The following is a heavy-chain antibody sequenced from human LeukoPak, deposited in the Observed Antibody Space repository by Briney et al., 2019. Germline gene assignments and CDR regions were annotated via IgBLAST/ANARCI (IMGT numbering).Heavy chain of an antibody. Sequence: GGSLRLSCAASGFAFSSYNMHWVRQAPGKGLEGVAVIWFDGTNKYYADSVKGRFTISRDNAKNSLYLQMNSLRAEDTAVYYCARGQGPGYCSSTSCYLNYYYMDVWGKGTTVTVSS. D-gene: IGHD2-2*01. CDR3: ARGQGPGYCSSTSCYLNYYYMDV. CDR2: IWFDGTNK. V-gene: IGHV3-33*01. J-gene: IGHJ6*03. CDR1: GFAFSSYN.